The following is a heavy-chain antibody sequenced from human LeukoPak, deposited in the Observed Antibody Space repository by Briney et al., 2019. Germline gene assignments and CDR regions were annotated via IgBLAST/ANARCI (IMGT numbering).Heavy chain of an antibody. D-gene: IGHD3-3*01. V-gene: IGHV4-31*03. J-gene: IGHJ6*03. CDR2: IYYSGST. Sequence: SETLSLTCTVSGGSISSGGYYWSWIRQHPGKGLEWIGYIYYSGSTYYNPSLKSRVTISVDTSKDQFSLKLSSVTAADTAVYYCARSPPIWSGYYYYYYYMDVWGKGTTVTVSS. CDR3: ARSPPIWSGYYYYYYYMDV. CDR1: GGSISSGGYY.